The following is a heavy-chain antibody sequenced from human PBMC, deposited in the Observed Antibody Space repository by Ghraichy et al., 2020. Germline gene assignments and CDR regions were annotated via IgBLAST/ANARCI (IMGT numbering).Heavy chain of an antibody. CDR1: GGPINRYY. Sequence: SETLSLTCTVSGGPINRYYWSWIRQPPGKGLEWIGYIYYSGTTYYSPSLRSRITISIDTSKNQFSLKLSSVTAADTAVYYCARWRDGGPGGYWGQGTLVTVSS. J-gene: IGHJ4*02. D-gene: IGHD4-23*01. V-gene: IGHV4-59*01. CDR3: ARWRDGGPGGY. CDR2: IYYSGTT.